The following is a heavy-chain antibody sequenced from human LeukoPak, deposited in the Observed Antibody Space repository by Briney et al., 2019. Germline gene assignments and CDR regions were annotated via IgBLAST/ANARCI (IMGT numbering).Heavy chain of an antibody. CDR3: ARGACSSTSCYSGDWFDP. Sequence: GASVKVSCKASGYTFTSYGISWVRQAPGQGLEWMGWISAYNGNTNYAQKLQGRVTMTTDTSTSTAYMELRSLRSDDTAVYYCARGACSSTSCYSGDWFDPWGQETLVTVSS. V-gene: IGHV1-18*01. CDR2: ISAYNGNT. D-gene: IGHD2-2*01. J-gene: IGHJ5*02. CDR1: GYTFTSYG.